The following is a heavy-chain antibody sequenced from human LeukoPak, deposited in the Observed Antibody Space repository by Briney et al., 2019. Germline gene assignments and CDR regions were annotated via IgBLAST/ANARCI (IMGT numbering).Heavy chain of an antibody. Sequence: SETLSLTCTVSGGSISSYYWSWIRQPAGKGLEWIGRIYTSGSTNYNPSLKSRVTISVDTSKNQFSLKLSSVTAADTAVYYCARGRKRGYSYGFDAFDIWGQGTMVTVSS. CDR3: ARGRKRGYSYGFDAFDI. J-gene: IGHJ3*02. V-gene: IGHV4-4*07. CDR2: IYTSGST. D-gene: IGHD5-18*01. CDR1: GGSISSYY.